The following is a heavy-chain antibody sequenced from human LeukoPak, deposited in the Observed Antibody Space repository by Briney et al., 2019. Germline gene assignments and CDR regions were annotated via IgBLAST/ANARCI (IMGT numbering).Heavy chain of an antibody. CDR3: AKALGTNWAFDS. Sequence: SQTLSLTCAISGDSVSSNSVAWNWIRQSPSRGLEWLGRTYYRSEWYNEYAISVKSRITINPDTSKNQFSLQLNSVTPEDTAMYYCAKALGTNWAFDSWGQGTLVTVSS. D-gene: IGHD7-27*01. CDR1: GDSVSSNSVA. CDR2: TYYRSEWYN. J-gene: IGHJ4*02. V-gene: IGHV6-1*01.